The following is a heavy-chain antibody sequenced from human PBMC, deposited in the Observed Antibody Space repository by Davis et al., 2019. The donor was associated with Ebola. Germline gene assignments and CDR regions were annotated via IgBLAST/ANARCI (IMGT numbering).Heavy chain of an antibody. Sequence: GESLKISCVASGFTFSRNSMNWVRQAPGKGLEWVSYISSSSTTIYYADSVKGRFTISRDNAKNALYLQMNSLRDEGTAVYYCARAGMVQGVITKWDGYWGQGTLVTVSS. CDR1: GFTFSRNS. CDR2: ISSSSTTI. D-gene: IGHD3-10*01. CDR3: ARAGMVQGVITKWDGY. V-gene: IGHV3-48*02. J-gene: IGHJ4*02.